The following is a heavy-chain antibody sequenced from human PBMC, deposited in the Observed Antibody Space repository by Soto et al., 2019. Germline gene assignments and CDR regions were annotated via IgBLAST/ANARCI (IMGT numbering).Heavy chain of an antibody. J-gene: IGHJ5*01. D-gene: IGHD2-21*01. CDR2: VYHNGGA. V-gene: IGHV4-39*01. Sequence: SETLSLTCTVSGVSIHNSHSFWAWIRQPPGKGLQFIASVYHNGGAHYNSSLKSRVTISVDTANNQVSLRMRSLTAADTAFYYCGRVVEGATRHTDPDSWGQGILVTVS. CDR1: GVSIHNSHSF. CDR3: GRVVEGATRHTDPDS.